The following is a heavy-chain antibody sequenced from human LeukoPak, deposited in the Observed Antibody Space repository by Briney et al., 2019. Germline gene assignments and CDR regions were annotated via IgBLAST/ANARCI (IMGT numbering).Heavy chain of an antibody. CDR1: GFTFSTFA. Sequence: GGSLRLSCTASGFTFSTFAMIWVRQSPGKGLEWVSSIFPSGGEIHYADSVRGRFTISRDNSKSTLSLQMNSLRVEDTAIYYCARDDGGNFNDALDIWGQGTMVTVSS. CDR2: IFPSGGEI. D-gene: IGHD4-23*01. CDR3: ARDDGGNFNDALDI. J-gene: IGHJ3*02. V-gene: IGHV3-23*01.